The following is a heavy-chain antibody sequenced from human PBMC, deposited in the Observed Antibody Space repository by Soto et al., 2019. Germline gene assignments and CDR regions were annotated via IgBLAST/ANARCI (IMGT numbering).Heavy chain of an antibody. CDR1: GLTFSTDE. Sequence: EVQLVASGGDLVPPGGSLRLSCAVSGLTFSTDEMHWVRQAPGKGLEWLEYISYTSTTIKYADSVKGRFAVSRDNAKKSLYMQMNNLRVDDTAIYYCVREGGSLAFDSWGQGTLVTVSS. J-gene: IGHJ4*02. CDR2: ISYTSTTI. V-gene: IGHV3-48*03. D-gene: IGHD1-1*01. CDR3: VREGGSLAFDS.